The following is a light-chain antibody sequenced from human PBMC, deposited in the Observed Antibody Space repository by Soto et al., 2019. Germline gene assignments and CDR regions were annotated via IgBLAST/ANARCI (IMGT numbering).Light chain of an antibody. CDR3: HQRQSWPRT. Sequence: EMVLTQSPDTLSLSPGERATLSCKASQSVSSSYLAWYQQRPGQAPRLLIHGASKRATGVPARFSGSGSGTDFTLTISNVEPEDFAVYYCHQRQSWPRTFGQGTKVDIK. CDR2: GAS. CDR1: QSVSSSY. J-gene: IGKJ1*01. V-gene: IGKV3D-20*02.